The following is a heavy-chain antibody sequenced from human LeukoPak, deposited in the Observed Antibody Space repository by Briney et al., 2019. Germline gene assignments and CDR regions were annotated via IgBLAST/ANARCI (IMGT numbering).Heavy chain of an antibody. Sequence: GGSLRLSCAASGFTFQSYAMNWVRQAPGKGLEWVSSISESGHNTDYADSVKGRFTISRDNSRNTLYLQMNSLKAGDTAVYYCAKQFVDRWGQGTLVTVSS. D-gene: IGHD3-10*01. CDR2: ISESGHNT. V-gene: IGHV3-23*01. CDR3: AKQFVDR. CDR1: GFTFQSYA. J-gene: IGHJ5*02.